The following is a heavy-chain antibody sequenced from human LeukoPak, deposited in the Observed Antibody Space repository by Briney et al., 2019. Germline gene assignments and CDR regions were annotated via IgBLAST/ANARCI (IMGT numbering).Heavy chain of an antibody. CDR3: ARDTHDYGDLRPFDY. CDR2: IYSGGST. J-gene: IGHJ4*02. D-gene: IGHD4-17*01. Sequence: GGSLRLSCAAPGFTVSSNYMSWVRQAPGKGLEWVSVIYSGGSTYYADSVKGRFTISRDNSKNTLYLQMNSLRAEDTAVYYCARDTHDYGDLRPFDYWGQGTLVTVSS. V-gene: IGHV3-66*01. CDR1: GFTVSSNY.